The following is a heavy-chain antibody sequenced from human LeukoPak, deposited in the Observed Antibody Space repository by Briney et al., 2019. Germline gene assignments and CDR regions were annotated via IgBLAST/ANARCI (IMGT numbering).Heavy chain of an antibody. CDR3: ARYGSGSYLLDY. CDR2: IYYSGST. J-gene: IGHJ4*02. D-gene: IGHD3-10*01. CDR1: GGSISSGDYY. V-gene: IGHV4-30-4*01. Sequence: PSETLSLTCTVSGGSISSGDYYWSWIRQPPGEGLEWIGYIYYSGSTYYNPSLKSRVTISVDTSKNQFSLKLSSVTAADTAVYYCARYGSGSYLLDYWGQGTLVTVSS.